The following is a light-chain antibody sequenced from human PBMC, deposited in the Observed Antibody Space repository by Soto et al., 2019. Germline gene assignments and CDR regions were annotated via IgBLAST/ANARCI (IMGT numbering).Light chain of an antibody. V-gene: IGLV2-14*01. CDR3: SSYSSSSTLVL. CDR1: SRDIGGYNY. J-gene: IGLJ2*01. CDR2: DVS. Sequence: QSALTQPASVSGSPGQSITIPCTGTSRDIGGYNYVSWYQQFPGTAPKLMIYDVSNRPSGVSNRFSASKSGNTASLTISGLLAEDEATYYCSSYSSSSTLVLFGGGTKLTVL.